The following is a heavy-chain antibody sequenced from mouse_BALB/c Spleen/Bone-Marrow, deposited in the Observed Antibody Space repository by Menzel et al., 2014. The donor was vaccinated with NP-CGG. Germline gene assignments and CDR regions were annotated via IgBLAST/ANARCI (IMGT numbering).Heavy chain of an antibody. CDR1: GDSITSGY. V-gene: IGHV3-8*02. D-gene: IGHD2-4*01. CDR3: ARYKGYYDHDGDYFDY. J-gene: IGHJ2*01. Sequence: VQLKDSGPSLVKPSQTLSLTCSVTGDSITSGYWNWVRKFPGNKLEYMGYISYSGSTYYNPSLKSRISITRDTSKNQYYLQMNSVTTEDTATYYCARYKGYYDHDGDYFDYWGQGTTLTVSS. CDR2: ISYSGST.